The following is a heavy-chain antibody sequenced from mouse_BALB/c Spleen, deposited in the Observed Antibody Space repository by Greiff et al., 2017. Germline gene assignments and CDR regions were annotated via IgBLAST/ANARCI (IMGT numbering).Heavy chain of an antibody. CDR2: ISSGGST. CDR3: ARETYLYYFDY. CDR1: GFTFSSYA. D-gene: IGHD5-1-1*01. V-gene: IGHV5-6-5*01. Sequence: EVKLMESGGGLVKPGGSLKLSCAASGFTFSSYAMSWVRQTPEKRLEWVASISSGGSTYYPDSVKGRFTISRDNARNILYLQMSSLRSEDTAMYYCARETYLYYFDYWGQGTTLTVSS. J-gene: IGHJ2*01.